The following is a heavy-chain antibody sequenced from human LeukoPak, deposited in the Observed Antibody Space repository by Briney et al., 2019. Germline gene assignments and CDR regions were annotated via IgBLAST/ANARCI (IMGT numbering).Heavy chain of an antibody. V-gene: IGHV4-59*08. Sequence: KPSETLSLTCTVSGGSIGSYYWSWIRQPPGKGLEWIGYIYYSGSTNYNPSLKSRVTISVDTSKNQFSLKLSSVTAADTAVYYCARTLYSSSWYYYYGMDVWGQGTTVTVSS. CDR2: IYYSGST. CDR1: GGSIGSYY. CDR3: ARTLYSSSWYYYYGMDV. J-gene: IGHJ6*02. D-gene: IGHD6-13*01.